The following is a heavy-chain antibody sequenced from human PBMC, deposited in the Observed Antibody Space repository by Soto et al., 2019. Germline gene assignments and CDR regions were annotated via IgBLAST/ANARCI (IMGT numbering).Heavy chain of an antibody. J-gene: IGHJ4*02. D-gene: IGHD3-10*01. V-gene: IGHV3-33*01. CDR3: AREDYGSGSFDY. Sequence: QVQLVESGGGVVQPGMSLRLSCAASGFTFSSYGMHWVRQAPGKGLEWVAVIWYDGSNKYYADSVKGRFTISRDNSKNTLYLKMNSRRAEDTAVYYCAREDYGSGSFDYWGQGTLVTVSS. CDR2: IWYDGSNK. CDR1: GFTFSSYG.